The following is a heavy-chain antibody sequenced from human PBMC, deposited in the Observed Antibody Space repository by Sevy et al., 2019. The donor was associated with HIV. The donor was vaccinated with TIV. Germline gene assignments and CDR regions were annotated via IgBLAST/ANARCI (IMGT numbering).Heavy chain of an antibody. J-gene: IGHJ6*02. CDR3: LYDFWSGYPYYGMDV. CDR1: GFTFSGSA. D-gene: IGHD3-3*01. V-gene: IGHV3-73*01. Sequence: GVSLRLSCAASGFTFSGSAMHWVRQASGKGLEWVGRIRSKANSYATAYAASVKGRFTISRDDSKNTAYLQMNSLKTEDTAVYYCLYDFWSGYPYYGMDVWGQGTTVTVSS. CDR2: IRSKANSYAT.